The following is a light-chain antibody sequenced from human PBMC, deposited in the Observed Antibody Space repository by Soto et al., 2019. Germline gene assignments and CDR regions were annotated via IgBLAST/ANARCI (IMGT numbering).Light chain of an antibody. V-gene: IGKV3-15*01. CDR2: GAS. CDR1: QGVRSD. J-gene: IGKJ4*01. CDR3: QQYSKWPLT. Sequence: EIAMTQSPDTLSVSPGDRATLSCRASQGVRSDLAWYQQKAGQSPRLLIYGASTRAAETPARFSGSGSETEFTRTISSLQSEDFAVYYCQQYSKWPLTFGGGTKVEIK.